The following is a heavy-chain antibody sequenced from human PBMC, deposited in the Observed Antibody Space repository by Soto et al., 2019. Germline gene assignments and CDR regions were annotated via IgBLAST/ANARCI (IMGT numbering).Heavy chain of an antibody. Sequence: QVQLVQSGAEVKKPGSSVKVSCKASGGTFSSYAISWVRQAPGQGLEWMGGIIPIFGTANYAQKFQGRVTITADESTSTAYMGLSSLRSEDTAVYYCARGVEDYYGSGSPFDYWGQGTLVTVSS. D-gene: IGHD3-10*01. V-gene: IGHV1-69*01. J-gene: IGHJ4*02. CDR3: ARGVEDYYGSGSPFDY. CDR2: IIPIFGTA. CDR1: GGTFSSYA.